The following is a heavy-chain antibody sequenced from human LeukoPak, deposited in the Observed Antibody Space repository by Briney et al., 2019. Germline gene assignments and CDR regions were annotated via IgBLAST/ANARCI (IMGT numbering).Heavy chain of an antibody. Sequence: GGSLRLSCAASGFTFSSYSMNWVRQAPGKGLEWVSYISSSSSTIYYADSVKGRFTISRDNAKNSLYLQMNSLRAEDTAVYYCARDPERYYYDSSGYLVGAFDIWGQGTMVTVSS. CDR3: ARDPERYYYDSSGYLVGAFDI. D-gene: IGHD3-22*01. CDR2: ISSSSSTI. J-gene: IGHJ3*02. CDR1: GFTFSSYS. V-gene: IGHV3-48*01.